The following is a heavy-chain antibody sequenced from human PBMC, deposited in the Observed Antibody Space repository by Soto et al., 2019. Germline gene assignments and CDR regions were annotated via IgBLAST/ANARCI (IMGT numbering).Heavy chain of an antibody. V-gene: IGHV3-23*01. CDR3: AKSWFTDGWYSQQVGS. CDR1: GFTLSRYA. D-gene: IGHD6-19*01. Sequence: EMQLLESGGGLVQPGGSLRLSCVVSGFTLSRYAMSWVRQAPGKGLEWISGISFGGVYSTYYADSVKGRANISRDNFRNMLWLDMNGLRGEDTAKYVGAKSWFTDGWYSQQVGSWGHGTLVNVS. J-gene: IGHJ5*01. CDR2: ISFGGVYST.